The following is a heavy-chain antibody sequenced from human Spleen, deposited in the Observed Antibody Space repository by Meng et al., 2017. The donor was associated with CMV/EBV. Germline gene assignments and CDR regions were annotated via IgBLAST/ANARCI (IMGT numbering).Heavy chain of an antibody. CDR3: ATHYYDTSGYYYPLDY. CDR2: IYPGDSDT. D-gene: IGHD3-22*01. Sequence: SGYSFTSYWIGWVRQMPGKGLEWMRIIYPGDSDTRYSPSFQGQVTISADKSISTAYLQWSSLKASDTAMYYCATHYYDTSGYYYPLDYWGQGTLVTVSS. V-gene: IGHV5-51*01. CDR1: GYSFTSYW. J-gene: IGHJ4*02.